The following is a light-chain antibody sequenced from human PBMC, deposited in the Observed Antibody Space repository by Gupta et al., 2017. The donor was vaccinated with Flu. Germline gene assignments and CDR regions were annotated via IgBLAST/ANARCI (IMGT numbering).Light chain of an antibody. CDR2: WAS. V-gene: IGKV4-1*01. CDR3: QQYYTSPIT. Sequence: DIVMTQSPDSLAVSLGERATLNCKSSQSVLYSSNNKNYLAWYQQKPGQPPKLLIYWASTRQYGVPDRFSGSGSGTDFTLTISSRQAEDVAVYYCQQYYTSPITFGQGTRLEI. J-gene: IGKJ5*01. CDR1: QSVLYSSNNKNY.